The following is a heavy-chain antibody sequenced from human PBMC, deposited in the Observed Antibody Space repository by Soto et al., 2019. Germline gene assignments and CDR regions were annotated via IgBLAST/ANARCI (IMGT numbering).Heavy chain of an antibody. CDR3: ARDRVVAANNWFDP. V-gene: IGHV1-69*13. Sequence: SVKVSCKASGGTFSSYAISWVRQAPVQGLEWMGGIIPIFGTANYAQKFQGRVTITADESTSTADMELSSLRSEDTAVYYCARDRVVAANNWFDPWGQGTLVTVS. CDR2: IIPIFGTA. D-gene: IGHD2-15*01. CDR1: GGTFSSYA. J-gene: IGHJ5*02.